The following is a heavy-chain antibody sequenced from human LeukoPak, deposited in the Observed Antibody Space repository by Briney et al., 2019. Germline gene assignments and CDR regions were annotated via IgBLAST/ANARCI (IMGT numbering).Heavy chain of an antibody. CDR1: GFTFDDYG. Sequence: GGSPRLSRAAPGFTFDDYGMSWVPQGPGKGLGWVSGINWNGGSTGFAESLKGPFTISRDKAKKSLYLQMNSLRAEDTALYLCESSLGYGLVGGTSPFDPWGQGALVTVSS. CDR2: INWNGGST. CDR3: ESSLGYGLVGGTSPFDP. V-gene: IGHV3-20*01. J-gene: IGHJ5*02. D-gene: IGHD1-26*01.